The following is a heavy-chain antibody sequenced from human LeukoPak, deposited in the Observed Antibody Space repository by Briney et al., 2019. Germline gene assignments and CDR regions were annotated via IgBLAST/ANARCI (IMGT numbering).Heavy chain of an antibody. CDR2: ISSSSSYI. CDR1: GFTFSSYS. J-gene: IGHJ4*02. Sequence: PGGSLRLSCAASGFTFSSYSMNWVRQAPGKGLEWVSSISSSSSYIYYADSVKGRFTISRDNAKNSLYLQMNSLRAEDTAVYYCARDSGDYVWGSYKFDRAAEGYYFDYWGQGTLVTVSS. CDR3: ARDSGDYVWGSYKFDRAAEGYYFDY. V-gene: IGHV3-21*01. D-gene: IGHD3-16*01.